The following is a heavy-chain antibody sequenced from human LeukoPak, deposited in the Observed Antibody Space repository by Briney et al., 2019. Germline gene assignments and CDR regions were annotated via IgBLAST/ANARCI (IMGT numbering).Heavy chain of an antibody. CDR2: IYYSGST. D-gene: IGHD3-10*01. CDR1: GGSISSSSYY. CDR3: ARVDYPAAAFRKLLWFGESHRPGERDY. Sequence: SETLSLTCTVSGGSISSSSYYWGWIRQPPGKGLEWIGSIYYSGSTYYNPSLKSRVTVSVDTSKNQFSLKLSSVTAADTAVYYCARVDYPAAAFRKLLWFGESHRPGERDYWGQGTLVTVSS. J-gene: IGHJ4*02. V-gene: IGHV4-39*07.